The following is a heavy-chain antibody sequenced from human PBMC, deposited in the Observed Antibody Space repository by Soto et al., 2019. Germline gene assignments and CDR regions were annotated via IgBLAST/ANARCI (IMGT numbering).Heavy chain of an antibody. J-gene: IGHJ6*02. CDR1: GGTFSSYA. CDR3: ATRWSGYYTAYSTPRDYYYGMDV. CDR2: IIPIFGTA. Sequence: GASVKVSCKASGGTFSSYAISWVRQAPGQGLEWMGGIIPIFGTANYAQKFQGRVTITADESTSTAYMELSSLRSEDTAVYYCATRWSGYYTAYSTPRDYYYGMDVWGQGTTVTVSS. V-gene: IGHV1-69*13. D-gene: IGHD3-3*01.